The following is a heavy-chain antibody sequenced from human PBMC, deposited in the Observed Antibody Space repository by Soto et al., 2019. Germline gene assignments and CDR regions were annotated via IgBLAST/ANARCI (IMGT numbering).Heavy chain of an antibody. CDR1: GGTFSSYA. CDR3: ARDDPELHYFDY. CDR2: IIPIFGTA. D-gene: IGHD1-7*01. J-gene: IGHJ4*02. Sequence: ASVKVSCKASGGTFSSYAISWVRQAPGQGLEWMGGIIPIFGTANYAQKFQGRVTITADESTSTAYMELSSLRSEDTAVYYCARDDPELHYFDYWGQGTLVTVSS. V-gene: IGHV1-69*13.